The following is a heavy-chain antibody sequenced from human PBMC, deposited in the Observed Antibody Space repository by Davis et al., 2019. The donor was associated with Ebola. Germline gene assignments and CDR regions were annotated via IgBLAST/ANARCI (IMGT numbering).Heavy chain of an antibody. Sequence: AASVKVSCKASGYTFTSYDINWVRQATGQGLEWMGWMNPNSGNTGYAQKFQGRVTMTRNTSISTAYMELSRLRSDDTAVYYCARGRIAAAYNWFDPWGQGTLVTVSS. CDR1: GYTFTSYD. D-gene: IGHD6-13*01. V-gene: IGHV1-8*01. J-gene: IGHJ5*02. CDR2: MNPNSGNT. CDR3: ARGRIAAAYNWFDP.